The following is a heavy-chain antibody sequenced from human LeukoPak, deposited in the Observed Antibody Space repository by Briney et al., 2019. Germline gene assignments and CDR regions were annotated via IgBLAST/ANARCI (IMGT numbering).Heavy chain of an antibody. J-gene: IGHJ4*02. Sequence: ASVKVSCKVSGYTLTELSMHWVRQAPGKGLEWMGGFDPEDGETIYAQKFQGRVTTTEDTSTDTAYMELSSLRSEDTAVYYCAVGGRDLEVLDYWGQGTLVTVSS. D-gene: IGHD3-3*01. CDR3: AVGGRDLEVLDY. V-gene: IGHV1-24*01. CDR2: FDPEDGET. CDR1: GYTLTELS.